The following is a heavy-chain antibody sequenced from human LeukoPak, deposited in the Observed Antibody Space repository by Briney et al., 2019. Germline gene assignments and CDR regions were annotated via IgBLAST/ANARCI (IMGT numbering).Heavy chain of an antibody. Sequence: GASVKVSCKASGYTFTSYDINWVRQATGQGLEWMGWMNPNSGNTGYAQKFQGRVTMTRNTSISTAYMELSSLRSEDTAVYYCAREKWGYSYGYFPGYYYGMDVWGQGTTVTVSS. CDR2: MNPNSGNT. CDR3: AREKWGYSYGYFPGYYYGMDV. CDR1: GYTFTSYD. D-gene: IGHD5-18*01. V-gene: IGHV1-8*01. J-gene: IGHJ6*02.